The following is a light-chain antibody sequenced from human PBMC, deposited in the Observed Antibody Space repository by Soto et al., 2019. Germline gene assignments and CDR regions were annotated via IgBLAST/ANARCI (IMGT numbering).Light chain of an antibody. CDR1: SSDAGAYNS. V-gene: IGLV2-8*01. CDR2: EVN. Sequence: QSTLTQHPSASGSPGQSVAISCTGTSSDAGAYNSVSWYQQHPGKAPKLLISEVNKRPSGVPDRFSGSKSGNTASLTVSGLQADDEADYYCSSHAGANYPFVFGTGTKVTVL. CDR3: SSHAGANYPFV. J-gene: IGLJ1*01.